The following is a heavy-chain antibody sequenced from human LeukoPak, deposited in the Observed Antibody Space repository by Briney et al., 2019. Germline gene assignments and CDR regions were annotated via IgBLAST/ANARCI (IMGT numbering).Heavy chain of an antibody. CDR3: VSFYETY. V-gene: IGHV3-74*01. J-gene: IGHJ4*02. CDR2: INSDGSWT. Sequence: GGSLRLSCAASGNYWMHWVRQVPGKGLVWVSHINSDGSWTSYADSVKSRFTISKDNAKNTVYLQMNSLRAEDTAVYYCVSFYETYWGRGTLVTVSS. D-gene: IGHD2/OR15-2a*01. CDR1: GNYW.